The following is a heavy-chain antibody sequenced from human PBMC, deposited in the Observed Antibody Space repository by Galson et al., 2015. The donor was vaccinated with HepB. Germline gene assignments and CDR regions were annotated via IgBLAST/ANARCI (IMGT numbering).Heavy chain of an antibody. Sequence: CAISGDSVSSNSAAWNWIRQSPSRGLEWLGRTYYRSKWYNDYAVSVKSRITISPDTSKNQFSLQLNSVTPEDTAVYYCARDIPEGDAGNKYWYFDLWGRGTLVTVSS. CDR3: ARDIPEGDAGNKYWYFDL. J-gene: IGHJ2*01. V-gene: IGHV6-1*01. D-gene: IGHD1-14*01. CDR2: TYYRSKWYN. CDR1: GDSVSSNSAA.